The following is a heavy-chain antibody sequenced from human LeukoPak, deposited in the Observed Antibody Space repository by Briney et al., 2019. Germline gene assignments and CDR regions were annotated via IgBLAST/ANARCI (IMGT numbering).Heavy chain of an antibody. J-gene: IGHJ3*01. Sequence: GGSLRLSCAASGFTFNSYWMHWVRQVPGEGLVWVSRIDPDASASTYADSVKGRFTISRDNAKDTLWLQMNSLRADDTAVCYCAGVRAGGNRAFDVWGQGTVVAVSS. V-gene: IGHV3-74*01. D-gene: IGHD4-23*01. CDR3: AGVRAGGNRAFDV. CDR2: IDPDASAS. CDR1: GFTFNSYW.